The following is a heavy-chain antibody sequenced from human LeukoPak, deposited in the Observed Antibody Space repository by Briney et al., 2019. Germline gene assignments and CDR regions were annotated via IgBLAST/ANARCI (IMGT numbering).Heavy chain of an antibody. Sequence: SETLSLTCTVSGGSISSGGYYWSWIRQHPGKGLEWIGYIYYSGSTYYNPSLKSRVTISVDTSKNQFSLKLSSVTAADTAVYYCARVQEGSKGYCSGGSCYSRWIDPWGQGTLVTVSS. D-gene: IGHD2-15*01. J-gene: IGHJ5*02. V-gene: IGHV4-31*03. CDR3: ARVQEGSKGYCSGGSCYSRWIDP. CDR2: IYYSGST. CDR1: GGSISSGGYY.